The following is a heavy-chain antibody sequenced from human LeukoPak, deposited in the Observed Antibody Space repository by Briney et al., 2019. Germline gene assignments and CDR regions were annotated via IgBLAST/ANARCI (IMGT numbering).Heavy chain of an antibody. D-gene: IGHD4-17*01. Sequence: GGSLRLSCAASGFTVRSNYMSWVRQAPGKGLEWVSLIFNDGSTYYADSVKARFTISRDNSMDTLYLQMNSLRVEDTAVYYCARDPGGDKAYWGQGTLVTVSS. J-gene: IGHJ4*02. CDR3: ARDPGGDKAY. CDR2: IFNDGST. CDR1: GFTVRSNY. V-gene: IGHV3-66*01.